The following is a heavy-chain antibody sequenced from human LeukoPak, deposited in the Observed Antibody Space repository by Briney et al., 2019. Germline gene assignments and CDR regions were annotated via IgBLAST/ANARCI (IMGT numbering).Heavy chain of an antibody. Sequence: GGSLMISCKGSGYSFTSYWISWVRQMPGEGLEWRGRIDPSDSYTNYSPSFQGHVTISADKSISTAYLQWSSLKASDTAMYYCARGGAVERYCSSTSCYWVDAFDIWGQGTMVTVSS. CDR1: GYSFTSYW. CDR3: ARGGAVERYCSSTSCYWVDAFDI. CDR2: IDPSDSYT. J-gene: IGHJ3*02. V-gene: IGHV5-10-1*01. D-gene: IGHD2-2*01.